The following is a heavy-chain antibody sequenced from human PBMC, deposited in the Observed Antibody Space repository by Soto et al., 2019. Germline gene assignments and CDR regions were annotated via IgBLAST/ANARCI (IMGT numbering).Heavy chain of an antibody. CDR1: GFTFSSYA. CDR2: ISYDGSNK. CDR3: ARGLGQWLRGYYGMDV. Sequence: VQLVESGGGVVQPGRSLRLSCAASGFTFSSYAMHWVRQAPGKGLEWVAVISYDGSNKSYADSVKGRFTISRDNSKNTLYLQMNSLRAEDTAVYYCARGLGQWLRGYYGMDVWGQGTTVTVSS. V-gene: IGHV3-30-3*01. D-gene: IGHD5-18*01. J-gene: IGHJ6*02.